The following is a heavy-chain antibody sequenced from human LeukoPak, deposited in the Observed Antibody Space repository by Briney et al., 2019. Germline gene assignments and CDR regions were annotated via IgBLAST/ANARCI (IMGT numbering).Heavy chain of an antibody. Sequence: SSETLSLACTVSGGSISSSSYYWGWIRQPPGKGLEWIGSIYYSGSTYYNPSLKSRVTISVDTSKNQFSLKLSSVTAADTAVYYCAREAIVVVPAATYNWFDPWGQGTLVTVSS. D-gene: IGHD2-2*01. CDR1: GGSISSSSYY. J-gene: IGHJ5*02. V-gene: IGHV4-39*07. CDR2: IYYSGST. CDR3: AREAIVVVPAATYNWFDP.